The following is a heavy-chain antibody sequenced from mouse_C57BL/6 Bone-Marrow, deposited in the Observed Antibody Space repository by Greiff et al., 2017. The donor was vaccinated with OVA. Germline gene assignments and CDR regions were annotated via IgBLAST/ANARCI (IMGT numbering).Heavy chain of an antibody. CDR3: ASPTGTDWYFDV. D-gene: IGHD4-1*02. CDR1: GYTFTSYW. Sequence: QVQLQQPGAELVKPGASVKLSCKASGYTFTSYWMQWVKQRPGQGLEWIGEIDPSDSYTNYNQKFKGKATLTVDTSSSTAYMQLSSRTCEDSAVYYCASPTGTDWYFDVWGTGTTVTVSS. V-gene: IGHV1-50*01. CDR2: IDPSDSYT. J-gene: IGHJ1*03.